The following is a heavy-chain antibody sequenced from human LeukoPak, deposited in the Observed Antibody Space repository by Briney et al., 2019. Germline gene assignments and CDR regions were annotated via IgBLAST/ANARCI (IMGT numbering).Heavy chain of an antibody. CDR3: ASQPRGTTVTTTDY. CDR2: INPNSGGT. Sequence: ASVKVSCKASGYTFTGYYMHWVRQAPGQGLEWMGRINPNSGGTNYAQKFQGRVTMTRDTSISTAYMELSRLRSDDTAVYYCASQPRGTTVTTTDYWGQGTLVTVSS. CDR1: GYTFTGYY. D-gene: IGHD4-17*01. J-gene: IGHJ4*02. V-gene: IGHV1-2*06.